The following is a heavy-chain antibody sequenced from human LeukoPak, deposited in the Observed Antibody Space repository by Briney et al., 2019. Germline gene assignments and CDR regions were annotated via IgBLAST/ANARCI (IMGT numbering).Heavy chain of an antibody. D-gene: IGHD1-1*01. V-gene: IGHV3-74*01. CDR3: ARCRTKRGGYYGMDG. Sequence: GGSLRLSCAASGFTFSSYWMHWVRQAPGKGLVWVSRINSGGSSTSYADSVKGRFTISRDNAKNTLYLQMNSLRAEDRAVYYCARCRTKRGGYYGMDGWGQGTTVTVSS. CDR1: GFTFSSYW. J-gene: IGHJ6*02. CDR2: INSGGSST.